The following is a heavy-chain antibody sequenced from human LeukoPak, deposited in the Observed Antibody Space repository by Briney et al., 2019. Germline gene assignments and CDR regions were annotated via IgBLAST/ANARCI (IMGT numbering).Heavy chain of an antibody. CDR1: GGTFSSYA. CDR3: ARHCSGGSCYSWFDP. J-gene: IGHJ5*02. D-gene: IGHD2-15*01. V-gene: IGHV1-69*04. Sequence: GASVKVSCKASGGTFSSYAISWVRQAPGQGLEWMGRIIPILGIANYAQKFQGRVTITADKSTSTAYMELSSLRSEDTAVYYCARHCSGGSCYSWFDPWGQGTLVTVSS. CDR2: IIPILGIA.